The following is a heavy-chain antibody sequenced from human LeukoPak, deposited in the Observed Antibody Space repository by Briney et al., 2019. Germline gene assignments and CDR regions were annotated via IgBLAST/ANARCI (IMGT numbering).Heavy chain of an antibody. CDR3: AKDLTASRGYYYDSSGYSPDY. J-gene: IGHJ4*02. CDR2: ISGSGGST. Sequence: GGSLRLSCAASGFTFSSYAMSWVRQAPGKGLEWVSAISGSGGSTYYADSVKGRFTISRDNSKNTLYLQMNSLRAEDTAVYYCAKDLTASRGYYYDSSGYSPDYWGQGTLVTVSS. CDR1: GFTFSSYA. D-gene: IGHD3-22*01. V-gene: IGHV3-23*01.